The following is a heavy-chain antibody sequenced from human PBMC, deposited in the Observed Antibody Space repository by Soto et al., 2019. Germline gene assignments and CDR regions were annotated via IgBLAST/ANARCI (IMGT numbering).Heavy chain of an antibody. CDR2: IDPSDSYT. V-gene: IGHV5-10-1*01. CDR1: GYSFTIYW. J-gene: IGHJ4*02. D-gene: IGHD5-18*01. Sequence: GESVKISCKGSGYSFTIYWISWVRQMPGKGLEWMGRIDPSDSYTNYSPSFQGHVTISADKSICTAYLQWSSLKASDTALYYCARLGAYSYGYEDYWGQGTLVTVSS. CDR3: ARLGAYSYGYEDY.